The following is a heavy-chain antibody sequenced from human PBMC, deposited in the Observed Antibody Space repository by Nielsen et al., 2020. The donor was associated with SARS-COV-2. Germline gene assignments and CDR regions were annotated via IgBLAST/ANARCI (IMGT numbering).Heavy chain of an antibody. D-gene: IGHD2-8*01. CDR3: ARGGGIGYCTNGVCYPAYNWFDP. J-gene: IGHJ5*02. Sequence: WIRQPPGKGLEWVSYISSSSSTIYYADSVKGRFTISRDNAKDSLYLQMNSLRAEDTAVYYCARGGGIGYCTNGVCYPAYNWFDPWGQGTLVTVSS. V-gene: IGHV3-11*01. CDR2: ISSSSSTI.